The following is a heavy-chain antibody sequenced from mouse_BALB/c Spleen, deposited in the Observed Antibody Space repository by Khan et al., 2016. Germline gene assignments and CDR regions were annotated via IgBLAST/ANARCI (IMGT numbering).Heavy chain of an antibody. Sequence: QFPLVQSGPELKKPGETVKISCKASGYTFTNYGMNWVKQAPGKGLKWMGWMNTYTGEPTYADDFKGRFAFSLKTSARTAYLQINNLKNEDTATYFCARDYDYDGDWYFDVWGAGTTVTVSS. J-gene: IGHJ1*01. D-gene: IGHD2-4*01. CDR2: MNTYTGEP. V-gene: IGHV9-3-1*01. CDR3: ARDYDYDGDWYFDV. CDR1: GYTFTNYG.